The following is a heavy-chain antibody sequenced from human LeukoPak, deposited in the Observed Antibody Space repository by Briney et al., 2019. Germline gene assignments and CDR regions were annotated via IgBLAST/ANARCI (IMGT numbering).Heavy chain of an antibody. D-gene: IGHD2-15*01. V-gene: IGHV3-33*01. CDR1: GFTFSSYG. CDR2: IWYDGSNK. CDR3: ARDEQKGGSGFDY. J-gene: IGHJ4*02. Sequence: GGSLRLSCAASGFTFSSYGMHRVRQAPGKGLEWVAVIWYDGSNKYYADSVKGRFTISRDNSKNTLYLQMNSLRAEDTAVYYCARDEQKGGSGFDYWGQGTLVTVSS.